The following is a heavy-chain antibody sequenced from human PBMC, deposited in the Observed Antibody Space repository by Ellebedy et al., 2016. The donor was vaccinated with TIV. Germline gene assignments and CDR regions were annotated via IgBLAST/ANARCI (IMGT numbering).Heavy chain of an antibody. J-gene: IGHJ4*02. Sequence: GESLKISXAASGFTFSSYAMSWVRQAPGKGLEWVSAISGSGGSTYYADSVKGRFTISRDNSKNTLYLQMNSLRAEDTAVYYCASGYSSGWYAYWGQGTLVTVSS. CDR1: GFTFSSYA. CDR2: ISGSGGST. D-gene: IGHD6-19*01. CDR3: ASGYSSGWYAY. V-gene: IGHV3-23*01.